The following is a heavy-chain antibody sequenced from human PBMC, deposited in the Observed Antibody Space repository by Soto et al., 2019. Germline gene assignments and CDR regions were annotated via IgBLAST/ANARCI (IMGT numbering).Heavy chain of an antibody. D-gene: IGHD6-13*01. CDR3: AKDQGIAASHGID. CDR1: GFIFNHYG. CDR2: ISNDGSDK. Sequence: QVQLVESGGGVVQPGRSLRLSCAASGFIFNHYGMHWVRQAPGKGLEWVAAISNDGSDKYYADSVKGRLTLSRDNSKNTVYLQMYSLRGEDTAVDYCAKDQGIAASHGIDWGQGTMVTVSS. V-gene: IGHV3-30*18. J-gene: IGHJ3*01.